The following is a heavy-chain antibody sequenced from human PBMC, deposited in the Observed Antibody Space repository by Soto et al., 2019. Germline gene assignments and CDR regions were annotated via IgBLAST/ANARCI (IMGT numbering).Heavy chain of an antibody. J-gene: IGHJ4*02. V-gene: IGHV3-30*03. CDR2: ISFDGGNT. Sequence: QVQLVESGGGVVQPGMSQRLSCAASGFTFSTSAMHWVRQTPDKGLEWVAMISFDGGNTFYADFVKGRFTISRDNRKNTVYLQMHTLRLEDTAVYFCARPGGDYWGRGTLVIVSS. CDR1: GFTFSTSA. CDR3: ARPGGDY.